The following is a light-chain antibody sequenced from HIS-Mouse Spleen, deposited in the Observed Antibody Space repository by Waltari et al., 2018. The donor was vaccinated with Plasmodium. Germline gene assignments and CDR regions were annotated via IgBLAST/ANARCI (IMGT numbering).Light chain of an antibody. Sequence: SYELTQPPSVSVSPGHTARITCSVDALPKKYDYLYQQKSGQAPVLVIYEDSKRPPGNPERFPGSSSGTMATLTISGAQVEDEADYYCYSTDSSGNHRVFGGGTKLTVL. CDR1: ALPKKY. CDR2: EDS. CDR3: YSTDSSGNHRV. V-gene: IGLV3-10*01. J-gene: IGLJ3*02.